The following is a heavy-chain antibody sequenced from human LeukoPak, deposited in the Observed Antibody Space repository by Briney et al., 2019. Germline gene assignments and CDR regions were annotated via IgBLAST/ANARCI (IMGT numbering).Heavy chain of an antibody. J-gene: IGHJ4*02. CDR2: IIPIFGTA. CDR1: GGTFSSYA. CDR3: ATGDDYGDYSALYYFDY. V-gene: IGHV1-69*06. Sequence: SVKVSCKASGGTFSSYAISWVRQAPGQGLEWMGGIIPIFGTANYAQKFQGRVTITADKSTSTAYMELSSLRSEDTAVYYCATGDDYGDYSALYYFDYWGQGTLVTVSS. D-gene: IGHD4-17*01.